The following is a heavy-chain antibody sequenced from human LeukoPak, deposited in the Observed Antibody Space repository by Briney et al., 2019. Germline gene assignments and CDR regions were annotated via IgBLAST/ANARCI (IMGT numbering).Heavy chain of an antibody. D-gene: IGHD4-23*01. V-gene: IGHV1-2*02. Sequence: ASVKVSCKTSGYTFNDYYMHWVRQAPGQGLEWMGWINPKRGGTKYAQKFQGRVTMTRDTSISTVYMELSRLRSDDTAVYYCARVRYDYGAKDFDYWGQGTLVTVSS. CDR3: ARVRYDYGAKDFDY. CDR1: GYTFNDYY. J-gene: IGHJ4*02. CDR2: INPKRGGT.